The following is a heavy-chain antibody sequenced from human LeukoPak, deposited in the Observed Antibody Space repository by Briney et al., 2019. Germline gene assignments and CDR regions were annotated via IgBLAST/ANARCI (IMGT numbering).Heavy chain of an antibody. D-gene: IGHD5-18*01. CDR2: LYSTGYT. Sequence: SETLSLTCTVSGGAISVYSWTWVRQPPGKGLEWIGYLYSTGYTNYNPSLKSRVTIPGDSSNNQLSLNMTSVTAADTAVYYCARVGHSYGYKYHFDYWGQGALVTVSS. CDR3: ARVGHSYGYKYHFDY. J-gene: IGHJ4*02. V-gene: IGHV4-59*01. CDR1: GGAISVYS.